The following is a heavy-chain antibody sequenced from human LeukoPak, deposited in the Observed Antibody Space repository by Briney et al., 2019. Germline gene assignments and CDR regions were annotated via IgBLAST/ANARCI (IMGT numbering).Heavy chain of an antibody. V-gene: IGHV3-7*04. D-gene: IGHD4-17*01. CDR3: ARGKRTVTTNFDY. CDR2: IKQDGSEK. Sequence: GGSLRLSCAASGFTFSSYWMSWVRQAPGKGLEWAANIKQDGSEKYYVDSVKGRFTISRDNAKNSLYLQMNSLRAEDTAVYYCARGKRTVTTNFDYWGQGTLVTVSS. CDR1: GFTFSSYW. J-gene: IGHJ4*02.